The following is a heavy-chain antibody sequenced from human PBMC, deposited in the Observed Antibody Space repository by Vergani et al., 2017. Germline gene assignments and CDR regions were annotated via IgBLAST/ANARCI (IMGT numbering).Heavy chain of an antibody. V-gene: IGHV3-13*04. CDR1: RFTFSSYD. Sequence: EVQLVESGGGLVQPGGSLRLSCAAFRFTFSSYDMHWVRPATGKGLEWVSAIGTAGDTYYPGSVKGRFTISGENAKHSVYLQMNSLRAGDTAVYYCASYYDSSGPPASLSSTWYFDLWGRGTRVTVSS. D-gene: IGHD3-22*01. J-gene: IGHJ2*01. CDR2: IGTAGDT. CDR3: ASYYDSSGPPASLSSTWYFDL.